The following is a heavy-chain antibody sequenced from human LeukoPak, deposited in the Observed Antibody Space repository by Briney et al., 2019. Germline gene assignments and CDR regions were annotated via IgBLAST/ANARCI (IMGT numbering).Heavy chain of an antibody. CDR2: INWNSGNI. J-gene: IGHJ4*02. V-gene: IGHV3-9*01. D-gene: IGHD2-2*01. CDR3: ARDFQYCSSTSCYDLRDFDY. Sequence: GGSLRLSCAASGFTFDNYGMHWVRQAPGKGLEWVCGINWNSGNIGYAEPVKGRFTISRDNAKNSLYLQMNSLRAEDAAVYYCARDFQYCSSTSCYDLRDFDYWGQGTLVTVSS. CDR1: GFTFDNYG.